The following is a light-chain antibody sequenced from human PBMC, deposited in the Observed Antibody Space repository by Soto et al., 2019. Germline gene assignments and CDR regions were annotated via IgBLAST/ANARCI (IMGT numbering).Light chain of an antibody. CDR3: HQYLSAPWT. CDR1: QTILYSSNNNNY. J-gene: IGKJ1*01. V-gene: IGKV4-1*01. CDR2: WAS. Sequence: DSVMTQSPDSLAVSLGERATINCESSQTILYSSNNNNYLAWYQQKPGQPPKLLIYWASTRESGVPDRFSGSGSGTDFTLTISSLQAEDVAVYYCHQYLSAPWTFGQGTKVEIK.